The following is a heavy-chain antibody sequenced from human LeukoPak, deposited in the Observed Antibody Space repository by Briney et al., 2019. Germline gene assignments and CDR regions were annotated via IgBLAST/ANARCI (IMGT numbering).Heavy chain of an antibody. V-gene: IGHV3-23*01. D-gene: IGHD4-17*01. J-gene: IGHJ4*02. Sequence: PGGSLRLSCAASGFTFSSYAMSWVRQAPGKGLEWVSAISGSGGSTYYADSVKGRFTISRDNSKNTLYLQMNSLRAEDTAVYYCAKEGSPNYGDSGTYFDYWGQGTLVTVSS. CDR2: ISGSGGST. CDR3: AKEGSPNYGDSGTYFDY. CDR1: GFTFSSYA.